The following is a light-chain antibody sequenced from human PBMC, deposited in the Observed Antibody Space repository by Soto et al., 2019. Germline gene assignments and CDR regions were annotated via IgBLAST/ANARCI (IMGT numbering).Light chain of an antibody. CDR3: QQYGSSPRT. Sequence: EIVLTQSPGTLSLSPGERATLSCRASQSVNNNYLAWYQHKPGQAPRLLIYGASSGATGIPDRFSGSASGTDFTLTISRLEPEDFAVYYCQQYGSSPRTFGQGTKVEIK. CDR2: GAS. V-gene: IGKV3-20*01. CDR1: QSVNNNY. J-gene: IGKJ1*01.